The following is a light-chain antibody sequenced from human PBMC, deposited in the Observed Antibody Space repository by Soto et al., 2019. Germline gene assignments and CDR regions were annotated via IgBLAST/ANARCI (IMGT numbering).Light chain of an antibody. V-gene: IGLV1-40*01. CDR1: SSNIGAHYD. J-gene: IGLJ1*01. Sequence: QSVLTQPPSVSGAPGQRVTISCTGSSSNIGAHYDVHWYQQLPGTAPKLLIYGNSNRPSGVSYRFSGSKSGTSASLAITGLQAEDEADYYCQSYDTSLSAYVFGTGTKVTVL. CDR2: GNS. CDR3: QSYDTSLSAYV.